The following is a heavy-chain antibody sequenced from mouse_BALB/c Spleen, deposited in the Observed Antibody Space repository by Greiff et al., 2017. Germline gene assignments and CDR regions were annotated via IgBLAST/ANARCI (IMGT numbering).Heavy chain of an antibody. D-gene: IGHD2-14*01. Sequence: EVKVVESGGGLVKLGGSLKLSCAASGFTFSSYYMSWVRQTPEKRLELVAAINSNGGSTYYPDTVKGRFTISRDNAKNTLYLQMSSLKSEDTALYYCARHRYRYPFDYWGQGTTLTVSS. V-gene: IGHV5-6-2*01. CDR1: GFTFSSYY. J-gene: IGHJ2*01. CDR3: ARHRYRYPFDY. CDR2: INSNGGST.